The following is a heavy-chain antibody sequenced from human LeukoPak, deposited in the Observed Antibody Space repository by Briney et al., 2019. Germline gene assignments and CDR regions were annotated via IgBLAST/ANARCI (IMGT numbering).Heavy chain of an antibody. V-gene: IGHV4-34*01. CDR1: GGSFSAYY. CDR3: ARRYYYGSGSYSARAWGTRSAYYMDV. D-gene: IGHD3-10*01. Sequence: SETLSLTCAVYGGSFSAYYWTWIRQPPGKGLEWIGSIYYSGSTYYNPSLKSRVTISVDTSKNQFSLKLSSVTAADTAVYYCARRYYYGSGSYSARAWGTRSAYYMDVWGKGTTVTISS. CDR2: IYYSGST. J-gene: IGHJ6*03.